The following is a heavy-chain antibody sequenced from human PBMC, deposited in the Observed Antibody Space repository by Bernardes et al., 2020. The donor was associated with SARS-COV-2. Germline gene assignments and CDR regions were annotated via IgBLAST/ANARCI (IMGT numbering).Heavy chain of an antibody. V-gene: IGHV3-74*01. CDR3: VRDNGGYYYFDY. J-gene: IGHJ4*02. Sequence: GGSLRLSCAASGFTFSSYWMHWVRQAPGKGLVWVSRINSNGNSTTYADSVKGRFTISRDNAKNTLYLQMNSLRAEDTAVYYCVRDNGGYYYFDYWGQGTLVTVSS. CDR2: INSNGNST. CDR1: GFTFSSYW. D-gene: IGHD3-22*01.